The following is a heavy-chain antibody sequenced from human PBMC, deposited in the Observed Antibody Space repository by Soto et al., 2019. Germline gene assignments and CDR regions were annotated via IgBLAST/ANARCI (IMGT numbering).Heavy chain of an antibody. CDR1: GFTFSSHA. D-gene: IGHD3-10*01. J-gene: IGHJ4*02. V-gene: IGHV3-23*01. Sequence: EVQLLESGGGLVQPGGSLRLSCAGSGFTFSSHAVSWVRQAPGKGLECVSSITNTGGSTYYADSVKGRFTISRDNSKNTVYLQMNSLRAEDTAVYYCAKAGYYSGSYYTLSFDYWGQGSLVTVSS. CDR2: ITNTGGST. CDR3: AKAGYYSGSYYTLSFDY.